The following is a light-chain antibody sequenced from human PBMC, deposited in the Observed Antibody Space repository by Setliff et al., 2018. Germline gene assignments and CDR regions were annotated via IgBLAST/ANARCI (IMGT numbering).Light chain of an antibody. Sequence: QSALTQPASVSGSPGQSITFSCTGSSSDVGGYDSVSWYQQHPGKAPKLLIYDVTNRPSGVSNRFSGSKSGNAASLTISGLQAEDEAEYFCSSYTVGSTLSVFGTGTKVTV. CDR3: SSYTVGSTLSV. CDR1: SSDVGGYDS. CDR2: DVT. J-gene: IGLJ1*01. V-gene: IGLV2-14*03.